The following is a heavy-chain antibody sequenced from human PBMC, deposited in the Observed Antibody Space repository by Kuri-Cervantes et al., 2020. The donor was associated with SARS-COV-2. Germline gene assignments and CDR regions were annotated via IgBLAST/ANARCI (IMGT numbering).Heavy chain of an antibody. Sequence: GESLKISCAASGFTFSDYYMSWIRQAPGKGLEWVSYISSSGSTIYYADSVKGRFTISRDNSKNTLYLQMNSLRAEDTAVYYCAKCRGDFWSGYYLDYWGQGTLVTVSS. CDR1: GFTFSDYY. CDR3: AKCRGDFWSGYYLDY. D-gene: IGHD3-3*01. CDR2: ISSSGSTI. V-gene: IGHV3-11*01. J-gene: IGHJ4*02.